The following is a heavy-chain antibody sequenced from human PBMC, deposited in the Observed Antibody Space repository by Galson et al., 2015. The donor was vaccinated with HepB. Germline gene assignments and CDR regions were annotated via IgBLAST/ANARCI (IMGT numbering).Heavy chain of an antibody. CDR1: GYTFTGYY. CDR3: ARDWRGRAAAGKVGWFDP. V-gene: IGHV1-46*01. D-gene: IGHD6-13*01. J-gene: IGHJ5*02. Sequence: SVKVSCKASGYTFTGYYMHWVRQAPGQGLEWMGIINPSGGSTSYAQKFQGRVTMTRDTSTSTVYMELSSLRSEDTAMYYCARDWRGRAAAGKVGWFDPWGQGTLVTVSS. CDR2: INPSGGST.